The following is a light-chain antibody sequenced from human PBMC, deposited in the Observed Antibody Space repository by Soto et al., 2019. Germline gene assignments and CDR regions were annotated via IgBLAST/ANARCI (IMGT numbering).Light chain of an antibody. CDR2: GAS. CDR1: HSFDSSY. J-gene: IGKJ5*01. Sequence: RFSHSFDSSYLAWYQQKPGQAPRLLIYGASSRAAGIPDRFSGGGSGTEFTLTVYSLHPEDLACYYCQKLDSYASTFGQGTRLEIK. CDR3: QKLDSYAST. V-gene: IGKV3-20*01.